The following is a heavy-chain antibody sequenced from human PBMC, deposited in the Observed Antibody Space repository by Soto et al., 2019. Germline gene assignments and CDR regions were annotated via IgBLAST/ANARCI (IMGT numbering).Heavy chain of an antibody. CDR1: GGTFSSYT. D-gene: IGHD3-9*01. V-gene: IGHV1-69*04. J-gene: IGHJ3*02. Sequence: ASVKVSCKASGGTFSSYTISWVRQAPGQGLEWMGRIIPILGIANYAQKFQGRVTITADKSTSTAYMELSSLRSEDTAVYYCAREGHYDILTGYYMGRTFDIWSQGTMVTVSS. CDR2: IIPILGIA. CDR3: AREGHYDILTGYYMGRTFDI.